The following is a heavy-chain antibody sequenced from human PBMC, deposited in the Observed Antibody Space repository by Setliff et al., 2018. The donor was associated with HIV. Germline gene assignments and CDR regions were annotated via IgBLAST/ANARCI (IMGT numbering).Heavy chain of an antibody. CDR2: IFYSGSS. Sequence: PSETLSLTCTVSGGAISGHYWSWIRQPPGKGLEWIGNIFYSGSSNNNPSLKGRVSISVDTSKNQFSLKLRSVTAADTAVYYCARFGGTYSSNYFDFWGQGTLVTVPQ. CDR1: GGAISGHY. CDR3: ARFGGTYSSNYFDF. D-gene: IGHD1-26*01. V-gene: IGHV4-59*11. J-gene: IGHJ4*02.